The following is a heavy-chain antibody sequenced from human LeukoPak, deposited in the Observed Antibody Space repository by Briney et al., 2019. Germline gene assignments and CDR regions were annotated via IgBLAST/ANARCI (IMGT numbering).Heavy chain of an antibody. CDR2: IKQGGSEK. Sequence: GGSLRLSCAASGFTFSSYWMSWVRQAPGKGLEWVANIKQGGSEKYYVDSVKGRFTISRDNAKNSLYLQMNSLRAEDTAVYYCARESLWFGELSRGAIDYWGQGTLVTVSS. D-gene: IGHD3-10*01. J-gene: IGHJ4*02. CDR3: ARESLWFGELSRGAIDY. V-gene: IGHV3-7*01. CDR1: GFTFSSYW.